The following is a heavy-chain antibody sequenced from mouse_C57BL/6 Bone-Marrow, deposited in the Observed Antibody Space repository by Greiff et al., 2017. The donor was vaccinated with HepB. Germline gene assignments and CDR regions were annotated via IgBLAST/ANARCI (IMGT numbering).Heavy chain of an antibody. CDR2: ISSGSSTI. V-gene: IGHV5-17*01. D-gene: IGHD2-1*01. Sequence: EVQGVESGGGLVKPGGSLKLSCAASGFTFSDYGMHWVRQAPEKGLEWVAYISSGSSTIYYADTVKGRFTISRDNAKNTLFLQMTSLRSEDTAMYYCARPIYYGNPAWFAYWGQGTRVTVSA. CDR3: ARPIYYGNPAWFAY. CDR1: GFTFSDYG. J-gene: IGHJ3*01.